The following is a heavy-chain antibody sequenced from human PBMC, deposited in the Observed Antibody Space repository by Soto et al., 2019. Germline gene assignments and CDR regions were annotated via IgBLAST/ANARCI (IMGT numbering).Heavy chain of an antibody. Sequence: GGSLRHSCAASGLTFSSYWMHWVSKAPGKGLVWVSRINSDGSSTSYADSVKGRFTISRDNAKNTLYLQMNSLRAEDTAVYYCASIGTIAVAGAPDYWGQGTTVTVSS. CDR1: GLTFSSYW. J-gene: IGHJ4*03. V-gene: IGHV3-74*01. CDR3: ASIGTIAVAGAPDY. D-gene: IGHD6-19*01. CDR2: INSDGSST.